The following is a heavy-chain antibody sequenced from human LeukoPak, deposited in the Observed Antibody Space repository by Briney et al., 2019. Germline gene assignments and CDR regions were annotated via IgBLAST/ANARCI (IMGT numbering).Heavy chain of an antibody. J-gene: IGHJ4*02. CDR2: ISSSSSYI. V-gene: IGHV3-21*01. Sequence: RCLRLSCAASGFTFSSYSMNCVRQAPGKGLEWVSSISSSSSYIYYADSVKGRFTISRDNAKNSLYLQMNSLRAEDTAVYYCARYYDYVWGSYRRDPYYFDYWGQGTLVTVSS. CDR3: ARYYDYVWGSYRRDPYYFDY. D-gene: IGHD3-16*02. CDR1: GFTFSSYS.